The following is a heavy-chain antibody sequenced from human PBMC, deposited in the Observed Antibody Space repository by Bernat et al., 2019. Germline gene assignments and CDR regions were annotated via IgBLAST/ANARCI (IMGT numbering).Heavy chain of an antibody. CDR3: ATGRVGATTGPTDY. V-gene: IGHV1-69*06. CDR2: IIPIFGTA. J-gene: IGHJ4*02. Sequence: QVQLVQSGAEVKKPGSSVKVSCKASGGIFSNYAISWVRQAPGQGLEWMGGIIPIFGTANYAQKFEGRVTITADKSTSTVYVELTNLRPDDTAVYYCATGRVGATTGPTDYWGQGTLVTVSS. CDR1: GGIFSNYA. D-gene: IGHD1-26*01.